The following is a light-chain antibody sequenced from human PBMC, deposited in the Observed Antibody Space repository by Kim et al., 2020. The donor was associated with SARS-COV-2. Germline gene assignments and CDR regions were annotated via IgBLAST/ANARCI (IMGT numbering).Light chain of an antibody. CDR3: QQYGSPPQT. V-gene: IGKV3-20*01. Sequence: EIVLTQSPGTLSLSPGERATLSCRASQSVNNNYLAWYQQKPGQTPRLLIYGASRRATGIPDRFSGSGSGTDFTLTISRLEPEDFAVYYCQQYGSPPQTFGQGTKVDIK. J-gene: IGKJ1*01. CDR2: GAS. CDR1: QSVNNNY.